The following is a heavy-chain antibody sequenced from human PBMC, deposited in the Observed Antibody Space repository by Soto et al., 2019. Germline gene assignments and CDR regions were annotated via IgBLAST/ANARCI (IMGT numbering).Heavy chain of an antibody. D-gene: IGHD3-3*01. CDR1: GGSISSYY. J-gene: IGHJ4*02. CDR2: IYYSGST. V-gene: IGHV4-59*08. Sequence: PSETLSLTCTVSGGSISSYYWSWTRQPPGKGLEWIGYIYYSGSTNYNPSLKSRVTISVDTSKNQFSLKLSSVTAADTAVYYCARVTIFGVVIIAIDYWGQGTLVTVSS. CDR3: ARVTIFGVVIIAIDY.